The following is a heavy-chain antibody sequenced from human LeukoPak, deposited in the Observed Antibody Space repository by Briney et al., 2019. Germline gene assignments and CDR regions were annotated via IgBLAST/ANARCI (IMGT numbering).Heavy chain of an antibody. CDR3: ARADNYYDSSGYYSPAFDI. CDR1: GGSVSSGSYY. CDR2: IYYSGST. D-gene: IGHD3-22*01. V-gene: IGHV4-61*01. J-gene: IGHJ3*02. Sequence: PSETLSLTGTVSGGSVSSGSYYWSWIRQPPGKGLEWIGYIYYSGSTNYNPSLKSRVTISVDTSKNQFSLKLSSVTAADTAVYYCARADNYYDSSGYYSPAFDIWGQGTMVTVSS.